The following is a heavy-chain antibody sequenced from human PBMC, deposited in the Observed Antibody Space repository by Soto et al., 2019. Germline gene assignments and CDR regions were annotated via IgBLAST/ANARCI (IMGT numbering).Heavy chain of an antibody. CDR3: AKFGMATTKRSPVYYIDY. D-gene: IGHD1-1*01. J-gene: IGHJ4*02. V-gene: IGHV3-23*01. Sequence: GGSLRLSCAASGFTFSSYAMSWVRQAPGKGLEWVSSISGSGGGTYYADSVKGRFTFSRDNAKNTLYLQMNSLRAEDTAVYYCAKFGMATTKRSPVYYIDYWGQGALLTVSS. CDR2: ISGSGGGT. CDR1: GFTFSSYA.